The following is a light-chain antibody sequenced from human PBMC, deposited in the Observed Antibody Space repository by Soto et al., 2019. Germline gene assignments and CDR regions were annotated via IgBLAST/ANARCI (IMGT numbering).Light chain of an antibody. CDR3: QQRSNWPPIT. Sequence: EIVTTQSPATLSVSPGERATLSCRASQSVSSNLAWYQQKPGQAPRLLIYGASTRATGIPARFGGSGFGTDFTLTISSLEPEDAAVYYCQQRSNWPPITFGQGTRLEIK. V-gene: IGKV3-15*01. J-gene: IGKJ5*01. CDR2: GAS. CDR1: QSVSSN.